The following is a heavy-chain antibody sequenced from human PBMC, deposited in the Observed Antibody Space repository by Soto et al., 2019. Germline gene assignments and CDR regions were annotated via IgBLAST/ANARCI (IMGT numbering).Heavy chain of an antibody. CDR3: ARDISSSWPIDY. CDR1: GFTFSSYC. D-gene: IGHD6-13*01. Sequence: GGPLRLSSAACGFTFSSYCMHWGRQAPGKGLLWVSRINSDGISTSYADSVKGRFTISRDNAKNTLYLQMNSLRAEDTAVYYCARDISSSWPIDYWGQGTLVTVSS. J-gene: IGHJ4*02. V-gene: IGHV3-74*01. CDR2: INSDGIST.